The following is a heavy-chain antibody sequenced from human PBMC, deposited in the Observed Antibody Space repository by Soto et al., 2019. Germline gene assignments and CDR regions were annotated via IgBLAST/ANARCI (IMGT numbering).Heavy chain of an antibody. CDR3: TTDPGWNYPYYYYYMDV. Sequence: GGSLRLSCAASGFTFSNAWMSWVRQAPGKGLEWVGRIKSKTDGGTTDYAAPVKGRFTISRDDSKNTLYLQMNSLKTEDTAVYYCTTDPGWNYPYYYYYMDVWGKGTTVTVSS. V-gene: IGHV3-15*01. D-gene: IGHD1-7*01. CDR1: GFTFSNAW. CDR2: IKSKTDGGTT. J-gene: IGHJ6*03.